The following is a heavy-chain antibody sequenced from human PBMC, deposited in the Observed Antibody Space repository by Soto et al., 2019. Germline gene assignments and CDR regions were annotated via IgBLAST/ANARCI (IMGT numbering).Heavy chain of an antibody. D-gene: IGHD6-13*01. Sequence: SVQVSCKASGGTFSSYAISWVRQAPGQGLEWMGGIIPIFGTANYAQKFQGRVTITADKSTSTAYMELSSLRSEDTAVYYCARARAAAARPTYFDYWGQGTLVTVSS. V-gene: IGHV1-69*06. J-gene: IGHJ4*02. CDR3: ARARAAAARPTYFDY. CDR1: GGTFSSYA. CDR2: IIPIFGTA.